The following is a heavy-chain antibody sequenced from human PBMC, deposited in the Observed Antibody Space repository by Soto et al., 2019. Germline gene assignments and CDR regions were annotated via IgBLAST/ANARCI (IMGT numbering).Heavy chain of an antibody. D-gene: IGHD3-10*01. V-gene: IGHV3-30*03. CDR2: ISYDGSNK. CDR3: QRDPRYYGSGSYYYFDH. Sequence: GGSLRLSCAASGFTFSNYGMHWVRQAPGKGLEWVAVISYDGSNKYYVDSVKGRFTISRDNSKNTLYLQMNSLRAEETAVYYCQRDPRYYGSGSYYYFDHWGQGNPVNVS. J-gene: IGHJ4*02. CDR1: GFTFSNYG.